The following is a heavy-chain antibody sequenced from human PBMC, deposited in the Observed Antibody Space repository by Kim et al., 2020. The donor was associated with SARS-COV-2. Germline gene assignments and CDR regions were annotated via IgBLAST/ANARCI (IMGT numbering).Heavy chain of an antibody. J-gene: IGHJ4*02. Sequence: GGSLRLSCAVSGFTFSTYAMSWVRQAPGKGLEWVSVISGSGGSAYYADSVKGRFTISRDNSKNTLYLQMNSLKAEDTAVYYCAKGPLRNSDYWGQGTLVTVSS. CDR3: AKGPLRNSDY. D-gene: IGHD1-1*01. CDR1: GFTFSTYA. V-gene: IGHV3-23*01. CDR2: ISGSGGSA.